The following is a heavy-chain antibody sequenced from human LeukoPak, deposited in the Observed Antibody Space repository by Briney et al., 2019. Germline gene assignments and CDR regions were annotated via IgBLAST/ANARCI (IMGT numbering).Heavy chain of an antibody. CDR2: IDPGDSFT. V-gene: IGHV5-10-1*01. D-gene: IGHD6-13*01. J-gene: IGHJ4*02. CDR3: ARPPSRGSSLILDY. CDR1: GYSFSSYW. Sequence: GESLKISCKGSGYSFSSYWISWVRQMPGKGLEWMGRIDPGDSFTKYRPSLEGRVTISAGKSLSTVYLQWSSLKASDTAMYYCARPPSRGSSLILDYWGQGTLVTVSS.